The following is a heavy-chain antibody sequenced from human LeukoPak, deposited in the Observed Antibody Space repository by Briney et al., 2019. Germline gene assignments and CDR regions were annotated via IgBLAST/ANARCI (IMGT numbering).Heavy chain of an antibody. CDR1: GGSIDSGSYY. V-gene: IGHV4-39*07. D-gene: IGHD1-1*01. J-gene: IGHJ4*02. CDR3: TAERAGTIVDY. Sequence: SETLSLTCTVSGGSIDSGSYYWGWIRQPPGKGLEWIGSIYNSGTTYYNPSLKSRVTVSVDTSKNQFSLKLSSVTAADTAVYYCTAERAGTIVDYWGQGTLVTVSS. CDR2: IYNSGTT.